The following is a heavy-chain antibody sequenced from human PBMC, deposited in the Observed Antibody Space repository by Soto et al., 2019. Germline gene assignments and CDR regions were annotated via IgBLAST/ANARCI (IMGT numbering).Heavy chain of an antibody. D-gene: IGHD3-3*01. CDR3: ATVPRITIFGVVIYYYYGMDV. CDR2: FDPEDGET. V-gene: IGHV1-24*01. J-gene: IGHJ6*02. Sequence: ASVKVSCKVSGYTLTELSMHWVRQAPGKGLEWMGGFDPEDGETIYAQKFQGRVTITEDTSTDTAYMELSSLRSEDTAVYYCATVPRITIFGVVIYYYYGMDVWGQGTTVTVSS. CDR1: GYTLTELS.